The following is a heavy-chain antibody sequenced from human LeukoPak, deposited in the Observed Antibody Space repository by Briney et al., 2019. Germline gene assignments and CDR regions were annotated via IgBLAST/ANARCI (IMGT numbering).Heavy chain of an antibody. CDR3: AKRGSYSSSFTSTFDY. V-gene: IGHV3-48*01. J-gene: IGHJ4*02. CDR2: IDARSGIT. D-gene: IGHD6-6*01. Sequence: GGSLRLSCAASGFTFTIFGFNWVRQAPGKVPEWVSYIDARSGITYYADSVQGRFTISRDNPKNTLYLQMNSLRAEDTAVYYCAKRGSYSSSFTSTFDYWGQGTLVTVSS. CDR1: GFTFTIFG.